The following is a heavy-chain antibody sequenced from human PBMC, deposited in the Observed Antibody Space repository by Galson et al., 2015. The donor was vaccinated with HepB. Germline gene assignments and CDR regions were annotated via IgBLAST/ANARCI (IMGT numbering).Heavy chain of an antibody. V-gene: IGHV3-21*01. CDR3: ARPDDYGDYPTTGYYYYYMDV. CDR2: ISSSSSYI. D-gene: IGHD4-17*01. Sequence: SLRLSCAASGFTFSSYSMNWVRQAPGKGLEWVSSISSSSSYIYYADSVKGRFTISRDNAKNSLYLQMNSLRAEDTAVYYCARPDDYGDYPTTGYYYYYMDVWGKGTTVTVSS. CDR1: GFTFSSYS. J-gene: IGHJ6*03.